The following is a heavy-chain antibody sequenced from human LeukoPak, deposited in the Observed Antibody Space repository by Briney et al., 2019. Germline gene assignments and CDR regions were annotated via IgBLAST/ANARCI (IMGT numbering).Heavy chain of an antibody. Sequence: SETLSLTRTVSGGSITSYYYTGIRQPPGKGLEWIGYIYYSGNTNYNPSLKSRVTMSLDMSKNQFSLRLTSVTAADTAVYYCARDDSGTPIDYWGQGTLVTVSS. CDR1: GGSITSYY. CDR2: IYYSGNT. CDR3: ARDDSGTPIDY. V-gene: IGHV4-59*01. J-gene: IGHJ4*01. D-gene: IGHD1-26*01.